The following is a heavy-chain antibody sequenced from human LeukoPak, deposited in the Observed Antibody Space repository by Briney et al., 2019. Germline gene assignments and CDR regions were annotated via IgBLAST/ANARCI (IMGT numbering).Heavy chain of an antibody. D-gene: IGHD1-1*01. CDR2: INPNSGGT. V-gene: IGHV1-2*02. J-gene: IGHJ4*02. CDR3: AREGVDWNHSVYYFDY. Sequence: GASVKVSCKASGYIFTAYYMHWVRQAPGQGLEWVGWINPNSGGTNYAQNFQGRVTLTRDTSISTAYMELSRLRSDDTAVYYCAREGVDWNHSVYYFDYWGQGTLVTVSS. CDR1: GYIFTAYY.